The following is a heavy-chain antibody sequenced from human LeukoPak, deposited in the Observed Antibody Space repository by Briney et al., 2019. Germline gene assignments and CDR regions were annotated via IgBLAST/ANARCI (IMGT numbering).Heavy chain of an antibody. D-gene: IGHD3-22*01. J-gene: IGHJ3*02. V-gene: IGHV3-7*01. Sequence: GGSLRLSCAASGFTFSSYWMSWVRQAPGKGLEWAANIKQDGSEKYYVDSVKGRFTISRDNAKNSLYLQMNSLRAEDTAVYYCARAYYDSSGAFDIWGQGTMVTVSS. CDR2: IKQDGSEK. CDR1: GFTFSSYW. CDR3: ARAYYDSSGAFDI.